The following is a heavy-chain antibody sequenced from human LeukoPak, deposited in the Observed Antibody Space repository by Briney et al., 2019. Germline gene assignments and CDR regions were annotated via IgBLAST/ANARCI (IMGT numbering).Heavy chain of an antibody. J-gene: IGHJ6*03. CDR2: INHSGST. Sequence: SETLSLTCAVYGGSFSGYYWSWIRQPPGKGLEWIGEINHSGSTNYNPSLKSRVTISVDTSKNQFSLKLSSVTAADTAVYYCARGSIPLYYYYYYMDVWGKGTTVTVSS. CDR1: GGSFSGYY. D-gene: IGHD2-2*02. CDR3: ARGSIPLYYYYYYMDV. V-gene: IGHV4-34*01.